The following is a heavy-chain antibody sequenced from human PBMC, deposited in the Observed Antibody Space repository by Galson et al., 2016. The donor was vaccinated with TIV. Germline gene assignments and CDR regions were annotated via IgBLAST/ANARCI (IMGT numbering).Heavy chain of an antibody. V-gene: IGHV3-7*01. CDR2: IKHDESEI. D-gene: IGHD1-26*01. J-gene: IGHJ4*02. Sequence: SLRLSCAASGFTFSNYWMSWVRQASGKGLEWVANIKHDESEIYYVDSVKGRFSIFRDNAKNSLYLQMGSLRAEDTAVYYCAREKMSGSQFGANFDYWGPGSLVTVSS. CDR3: AREKMSGSQFGANFDY. CDR1: GFTFSNYW.